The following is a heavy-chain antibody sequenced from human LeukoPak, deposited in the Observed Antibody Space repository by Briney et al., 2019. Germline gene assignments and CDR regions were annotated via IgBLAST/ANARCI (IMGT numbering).Heavy chain of an antibody. V-gene: IGHV3-21*01. CDR3: PRDLEYCGGECYDAFDI. D-gene: IGHD2-21*01. CDR2: ISSSSCYI. Sequence: PGGALRLSCAASRFTFSSYRMNWVRQAPRKGVQRVSSISSSSCYIYYAASVKGRFTISRDNANNSLYLQTNSLEAQDTAVFYCPRDLEYCGGECYDAFDIWGEGAMCTVSS. CDR1: RFTFSSYR. J-gene: IGHJ3*02.